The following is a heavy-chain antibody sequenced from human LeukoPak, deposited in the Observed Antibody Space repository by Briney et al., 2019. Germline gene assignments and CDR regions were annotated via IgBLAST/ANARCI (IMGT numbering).Heavy chain of an antibody. Sequence: GGSLRLSCAASGFTLYNHAMHWVRHAPGKGLEWLSVISEDGGTTSYADSVKGRFTISRDNSKTSLYLQMNNLRTEDTALYYCAKAAGFWGQGTLVTVSS. V-gene: IGHV3-43*02. J-gene: IGHJ4*02. CDR3: AKAAGF. CDR1: GFTLYNHA. D-gene: IGHD6-25*01. CDR2: ISEDGGTT.